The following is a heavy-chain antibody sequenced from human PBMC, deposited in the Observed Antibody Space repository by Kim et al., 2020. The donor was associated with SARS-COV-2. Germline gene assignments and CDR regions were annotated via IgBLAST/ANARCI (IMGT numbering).Heavy chain of an antibody. CDR1: GYSISSGYY. D-gene: IGHD4-17*01. CDR3: ARIDYGETNPWFDP. V-gene: IGHV4-38-2*02. Sequence: SETLSLTCTVSGYSISSGYYWGWIRQPPGKGLEWIGSIYHSGSTYYNPSPKSRVTISVDTSKNQFSLKLSSVTAADTAVYYCARIDYGETNPWFDPWGQGTLVTVSS. CDR2: IYHSGST. J-gene: IGHJ5*02.